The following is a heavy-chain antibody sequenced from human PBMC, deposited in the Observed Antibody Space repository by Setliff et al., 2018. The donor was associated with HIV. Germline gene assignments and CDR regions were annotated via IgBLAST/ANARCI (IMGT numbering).Heavy chain of an antibody. CDR1: GGSFSGYY. D-gene: IGHD3-10*01. CDR3: ARGLPDYYGSGRRSYYYMDV. Sequence: PSETLSLTCAVYGGSFSGYYWSWIRQPPGKGLEWIGEINHSGSTNYNPSLKSRVTISVDMSKNQFSLKLSSVTAADTAVYYCARGLPDYYGSGRRSYYYMDVWGKGTTVTVSS. J-gene: IGHJ6*03. V-gene: IGHV4-34*01. CDR2: INHSGST.